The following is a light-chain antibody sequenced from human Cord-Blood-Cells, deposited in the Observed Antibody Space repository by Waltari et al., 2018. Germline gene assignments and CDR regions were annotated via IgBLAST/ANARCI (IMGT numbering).Light chain of an antibody. J-gene: IGLJ1*01. CDR1: SSDVGGYNY. V-gene: IGLV2-11*01. CDR3: CSYAGSYV. Sequence: QSVLTQPRSVSGSPGQSVTISCTGTSSDVGGYNYVSWYQQHPGKPPKLMIYDFSKRPSGVPDRFSGSKSGNTASLTISGLQAEDEADYYCCSYAGSYVFGTGTKVTVL. CDR2: DFS.